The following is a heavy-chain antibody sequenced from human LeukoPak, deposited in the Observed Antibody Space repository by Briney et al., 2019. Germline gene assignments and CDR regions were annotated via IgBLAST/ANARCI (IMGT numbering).Heavy chain of an antibody. CDR1: GGSISSNY. D-gene: IGHD6-13*01. J-gene: IGHJ6*03. V-gene: IGHV4-59*01. CDR2: IYYSGST. Sequence: PSETLSLTCTVSGGSISSNYWSWIRQPPGKGLEWIGYIYYSGSTNYNPSLNSRVTISVDTSRNQFSLNLNSVTAADTAVYYCARDIAAAGNLHYYMDVWGKGTTVTVSS. CDR3: ARDIAAAGNLHYYMDV.